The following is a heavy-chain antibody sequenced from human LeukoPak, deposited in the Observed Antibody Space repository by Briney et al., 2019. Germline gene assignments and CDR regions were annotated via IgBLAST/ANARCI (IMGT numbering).Heavy chain of an antibody. CDR1: GSTFTAYG. J-gene: IGHJ4*02. CDR3: SRDDGPFGGVRFDH. CDR2: ISANNGNT. Sequence: APVTVSFKASGSTFTAYGISWVRQAPGQGLEWMGWISANNGNTNYAQKDQGRVTMTRDTSTTTAYMELRSLRYDDTAVYYCSRDDGPFGGVRFDHWGQGTLVTVSS. D-gene: IGHD3-16*01. V-gene: IGHV1-18*01.